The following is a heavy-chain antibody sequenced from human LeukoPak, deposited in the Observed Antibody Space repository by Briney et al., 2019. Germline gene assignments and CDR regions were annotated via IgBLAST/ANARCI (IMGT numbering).Heavy chain of an antibody. V-gene: IGHV3-30*04. CDR1: GFTFSSYA. D-gene: IGHD6-13*01. Sequence: AGGSLRLSCAASGFTFSSYAMHWVRQAPGKGLEWVAVISYDGSNKYYADSVKGRFTISRDNAKNSLYLQMNSLRAEDTAVYYCARDSMAAADYWGQGTLVTVSS. CDR2: ISYDGSNK. CDR3: ARDSMAAADY. J-gene: IGHJ4*02.